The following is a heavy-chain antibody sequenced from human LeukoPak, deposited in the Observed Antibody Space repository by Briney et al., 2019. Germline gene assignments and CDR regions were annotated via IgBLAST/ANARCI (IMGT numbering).Heavy chain of an antibody. Sequence: PSETLSLTCTVSGGSISVYYWSWIRQPPGKGLEWIGYISYSGSTNYNPSLKSRVTISVDTSKNQFSLKLSSVTAADTAVYYCAGSGGRDWYFDLWGRGTLVTVSS. D-gene: IGHD6-25*01. CDR2: ISYSGST. CDR3: AGSGGRDWYFDL. V-gene: IGHV4-59*08. CDR1: GGSISVYY. J-gene: IGHJ2*01.